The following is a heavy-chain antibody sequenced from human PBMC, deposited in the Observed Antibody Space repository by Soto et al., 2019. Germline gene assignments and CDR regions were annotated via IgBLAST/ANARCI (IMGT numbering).Heavy chain of an antibody. D-gene: IGHD3-22*01. V-gene: IGHV3-23*01. CDR1: GFTFSSYA. CDR2: ISGSGGST. J-gene: IGHJ4*02. CDR3: AKVAPDYYDSPPDY. Sequence: GGSLRLSCAASGFTFSSYAMSWVRQAPGKGLEWVSAISGSGGSTYYADSVKGRFTISRDNSRNALYLQMNSLRAEDTAVYYCAKVAPDYYDSPPDYWGQGTLVTVSS.